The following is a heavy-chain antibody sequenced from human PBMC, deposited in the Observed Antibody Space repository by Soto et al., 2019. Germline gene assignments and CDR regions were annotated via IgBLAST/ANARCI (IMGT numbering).Heavy chain of an antibody. D-gene: IGHD2-15*01. V-gene: IGHV4-34*01. CDR1: GGSFSGYY. J-gene: IGHJ5*02. CDR3: ARGGIVVVVAATPRWFDP. Sequence: PSETLSLTCAVYGGSFSGYYWSWIRQPPGEGLEWIGEINHSGSTNYNPSLKSRVTISVDTSKNQFSLKLSSVTAADTAVYYCARGGIVVVVAATPRWFDPWGQGTLVTVSS. CDR2: INHSGST.